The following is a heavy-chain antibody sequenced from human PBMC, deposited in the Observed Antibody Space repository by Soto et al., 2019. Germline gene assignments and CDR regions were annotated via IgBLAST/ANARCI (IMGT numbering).Heavy chain of an antibody. D-gene: IGHD2-15*01. CDR2: IYYSGST. J-gene: IGHJ6*02. CDR1: GGSISSGDYY. V-gene: IGHV4-30-4*01. Sequence: SETLSLTCTVPGGSISSGDYYWSWIRQPPGKGLEWIGYIYYSGSTYYNPSLKSRVTISVDTSKNQFSLKLSSVTAADTAVYYCARDLHRGGYYGMDVWGQGTTVTV. CDR3: ARDLHRGGYYGMDV.